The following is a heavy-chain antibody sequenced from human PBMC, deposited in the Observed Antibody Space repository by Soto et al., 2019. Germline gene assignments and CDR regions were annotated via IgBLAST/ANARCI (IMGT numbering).Heavy chain of an antibody. CDR2: ISSSGSTI. CDR3: ARSGFGEPNKGFGHYYYGMDV. Sequence: EVQLVESGGGLVQPGGSLRLSCAASGFTFSSYEMNWVRQAPGKGLEWVSYISSSGSTIYYADSVKGRFTISRDNDKNSLYLQMNSLRAEDTAVYYCARSGFGEPNKGFGHYYYGMDVWGQGTTVTVSS. J-gene: IGHJ6*02. CDR1: GFTFSSYE. V-gene: IGHV3-48*03. D-gene: IGHD3-10*01.